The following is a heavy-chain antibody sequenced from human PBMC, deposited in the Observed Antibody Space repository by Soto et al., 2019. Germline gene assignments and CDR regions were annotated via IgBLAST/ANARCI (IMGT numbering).Heavy chain of an antibody. Sequence: QVQLVESGGGVVQPGRSLRLSCAASGFTFSSYAMHWVRQAPGKGLEWVAVISYDGSNKYYADSVKGRVTISRDNSKNTLYLQSTSLRAEDTAVYYCARASNGWYYDYWGQGTLVTVSS. V-gene: IGHV3-30-3*01. D-gene: IGHD6-19*01. J-gene: IGHJ4*02. CDR3: ARASNGWYYDY. CDR1: GFTFSSYA. CDR2: ISYDGSNK.